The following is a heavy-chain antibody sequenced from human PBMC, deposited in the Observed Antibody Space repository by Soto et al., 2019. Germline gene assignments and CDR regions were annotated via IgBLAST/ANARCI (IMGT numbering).Heavy chain of an antibody. CDR1: GFTFSSYG. CDR2: IWFDGTKE. J-gene: IGHJ4*02. V-gene: IGHV3-33*01. D-gene: IGHD3-22*01. Sequence: QVQLVESGGGVVQPGRSLRLSCEAPGFTFSSYGMHWVRQAPGKGLEWVAVIWFDGTKEYYADSVTGRFTISRDNYKNTLYLQMNSVRAEDTAVYYCARDTYYDGNDYYHYFDYWGQGALVTVSS. CDR3: ARDTYYDGNDYYHYFDY.